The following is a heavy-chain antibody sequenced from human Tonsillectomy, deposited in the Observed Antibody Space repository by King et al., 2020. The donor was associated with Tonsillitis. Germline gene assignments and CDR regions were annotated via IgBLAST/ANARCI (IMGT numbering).Heavy chain of an antibody. V-gene: IGHV3-30*18. CDR2: ISYDGSNK. CDR1: GFTFSSYG. D-gene: IGHD3-10*01. CDR3: AKAVSSYYYGSGRYGGPPNYYYGMDV. J-gene: IGHJ6*02. Sequence: VQLVESGGGVVQPGRSLRLSCAASGFTFSSYGMHWVRQAPGKGLEWVAVISYDGSNKYYADSVKGRFTISRDNSKKTLYLQMNRLRDEDTAVYYCAKAVSSYYYGSGRYGGPPNYYYGMDVWGQGTTVTVSS.